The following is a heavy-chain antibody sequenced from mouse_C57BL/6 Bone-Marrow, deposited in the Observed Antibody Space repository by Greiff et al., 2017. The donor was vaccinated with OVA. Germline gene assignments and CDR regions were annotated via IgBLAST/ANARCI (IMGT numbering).Heavy chain of an antibody. Sequence: ESGPGLVKPSQSLSLTCSVTGYSITSGYYWNWIRQFPGNKLEWMGYISYDGSNNYNPSLKNRISITRDTSKNQFFLKLNSVTTEDTATYYCAREGGYYGSSFSWFAYWGQGTLVTVSA. V-gene: IGHV3-6*01. CDR3: AREGGYYGSSFSWFAY. J-gene: IGHJ3*01. CDR2: ISYDGSN. D-gene: IGHD1-1*01. CDR1: GYSITSGYY.